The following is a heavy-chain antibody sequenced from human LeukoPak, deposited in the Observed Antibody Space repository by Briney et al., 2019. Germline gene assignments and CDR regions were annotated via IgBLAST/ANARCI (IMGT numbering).Heavy chain of an antibody. D-gene: IGHD3-10*01. V-gene: IGHV3-20*04. CDR1: GFKFDDYG. Sequence: GGSVRLSCTASGFKFDDYGMTWVRQAPGKGLEWVSDINWNGDSRGYAHSVRGRFTISRDNSKNVLYLQMNSLRPEDTAVYYCAKAAGRVYDPWGQGTLVTVSS. CDR3: AKAAGRVYDP. J-gene: IGHJ5*02. CDR2: INWNGDSR.